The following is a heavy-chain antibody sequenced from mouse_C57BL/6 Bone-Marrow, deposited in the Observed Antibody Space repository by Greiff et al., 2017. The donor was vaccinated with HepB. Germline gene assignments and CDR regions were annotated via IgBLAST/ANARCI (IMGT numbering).Heavy chain of an antibody. J-gene: IGHJ3*01. V-gene: IGHV1-64*01. CDR3: ARKSYDGYYWFAY. CDR1: GYTFTSYW. CDR2: IHPNSGST. Sequence: QVQLQQPGAELVKPGASVKLSCKASGYTFTSYWMHWVKQRPGQGLEWIGMIHPNSGSTNYNEKFKSKATLTVDKSSSTAYMQLSSLTSEDSAVYYCARKSYDGYYWFAYWGQGTLVTVSA. D-gene: IGHD2-3*01.